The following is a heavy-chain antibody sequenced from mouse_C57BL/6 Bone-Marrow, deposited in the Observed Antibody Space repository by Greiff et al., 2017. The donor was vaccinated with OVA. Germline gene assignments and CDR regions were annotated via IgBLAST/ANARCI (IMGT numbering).Heavy chain of an antibody. Sequence: EAGGGLVQPKGSLKLSCAASGFSFNTYAMNWVRQAPGKGLEWVARIRSKSNNYATYYADSVKDRFTISRDDSESMLYLQMNNLKTEDTAMYYCVRGDSYFDYWGQGTTLTVSS. CDR2: IRSKSNNYAT. CDR3: VRGDSYFDY. V-gene: IGHV10-1*01. D-gene: IGHD3-3*01. CDR1: GFSFNTYA. J-gene: IGHJ2*01.